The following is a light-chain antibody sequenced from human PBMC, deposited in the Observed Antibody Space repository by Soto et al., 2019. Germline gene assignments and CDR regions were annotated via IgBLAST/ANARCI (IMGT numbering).Light chain of an antibody. CDR1: QSVSSN. V-gene: IGKV3-15*01. CDR2: GAS. CDR3: QEYNTWPPWT. J-gene: IGKJ1*01. Sequence: EIVMTQSPATLSVSPGERATLSCRASQSVSSNLAWYQQKPGQAPRRLIYGASTRATGIPARFSGSGSGTEFTVTNRSLPSEHFAVYYCQEYNTWPPWTLRQGTKVEIK.